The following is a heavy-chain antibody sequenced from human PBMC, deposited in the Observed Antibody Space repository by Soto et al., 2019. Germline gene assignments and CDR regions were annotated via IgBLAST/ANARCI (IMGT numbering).Heavy chain of an antibody. CDR2: IYYSGST. D-gene: IGHD6-6*01. Sequence: QVQLQESGPGLVKPSQTLSLTCTVSGGSISSVVYYWSWIRQPPGKGLEWIGYIYYSGSTSYNPSLKSRVTISVDTSTHKSPRKLSSVAAAHTAVYYCARESHAPLRSSVTDYYYYGMDVWGQATTVTVSS. J-gene: IGHJ6*02. CDR3: ARESHAPLRSSVTDYYYYGMDV. CDR1: GGSISSVVYY. V-gene: IGHV4-30-4*01.